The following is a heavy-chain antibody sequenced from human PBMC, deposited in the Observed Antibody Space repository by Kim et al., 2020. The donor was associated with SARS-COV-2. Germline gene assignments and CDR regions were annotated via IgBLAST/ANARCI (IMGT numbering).Heavy chain of an antibody. D-gene: IGHD3-22*01. J-gene: IGHJ4*02. CDR2: INSDGSST. CDR1: GFTFSTYW. CDR3: ASPDYYDTSGYFPSDY. Sequence: GGSLRLSCAASGFTFSTYWMHWVRQAPGKGLVWVSRINSDGSSTTYADSVKGRFTISRDNAKNTLYLQMNSLRAEDTAVYYCASPDYYDTSGYFPSDYWGQGTLVTVSS. V-gene: IGHV3-74*01.